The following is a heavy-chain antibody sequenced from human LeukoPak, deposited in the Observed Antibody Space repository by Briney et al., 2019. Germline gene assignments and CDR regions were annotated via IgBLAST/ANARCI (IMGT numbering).Heavy chain of an antibody. CDR3: ARVGPYSLPYDFWSGYPSFFDY. CDR1: GFTFSSYG. Sequence: GGSLRLSCAASGFTFSSYGMHWVRQAPGKGLEWVAFIRYDGSNKYYADSVKGRFTISRDNAKNSLYLQMNSLRAEDTAVYYCARVGPYSLPYDFWSGYPSFFDYWGQGTLVTVSS. CDR2: IRYDGSNK. J-gene: IGHJ4*02. V-gene: IGHV3-30*02. D-gene: IGHD3-3*01.